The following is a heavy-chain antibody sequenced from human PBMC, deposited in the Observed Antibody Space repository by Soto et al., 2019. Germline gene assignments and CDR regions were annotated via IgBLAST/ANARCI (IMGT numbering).Heavy chain of an antibody. CDR1: GYTFTSYA. D-gene: IGHD4-17*01. V-gene: IGHV1-3*01. J-gene: IGHJ6*02. Sequence: GASVKVFCKASGYTFTSYALHWVRQAPGQRVESNTWINAGNGNTKYSQKFQGRVTITRDTSASTAYMELSSLRSEDTAVYYCAVYGDYLGNKQKNYYYYGMDVWGQGTTVTVSS. CDR2: INAGNGNT. CDR3: AVYGDYLGNKQKNYYYYGMDV.